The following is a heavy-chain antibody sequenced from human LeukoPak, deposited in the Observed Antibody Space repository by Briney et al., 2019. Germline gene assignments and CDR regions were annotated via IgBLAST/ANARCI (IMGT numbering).Heavy chain of an antibody. V-gene: IGHV1-69*01. CDR3: ARDRDYGDYFRPYSFDY. CDR1: GGTFSSYA. CDR2: IIPIFGTA. Sequence: GSSVKVSCKASGGTFSSYAISWVRQAPGQGLEWMGGIIPIFGTANYAQKFQGRVTITADESMSTAYMELSSLRSEDTAVYYCARDRDYGDYFRPYSFDYWGQGALVTVSS. D-gene: IGHD4-17*01. J-gene: IGHJ4*02.